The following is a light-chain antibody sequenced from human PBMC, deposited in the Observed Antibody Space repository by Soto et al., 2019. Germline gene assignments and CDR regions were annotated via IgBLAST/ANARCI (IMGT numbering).Light chain of an antibody. CDR2: GAS. V-gene: IGKV3-15*01. J-gene: IGKJ2*01. CDR3: QRYNNWPQT. Sequence: EIVMTQSPATLSVSPGERATLSCRASQGVSTNLAWYQQKPGQAPRLLIYGASTRATAIPARFSGSGSGTEFTLTVSSLQSEDFAVYYCQRYNNWPQTFGQGTKLEIK. CDR1: QGVSTN.